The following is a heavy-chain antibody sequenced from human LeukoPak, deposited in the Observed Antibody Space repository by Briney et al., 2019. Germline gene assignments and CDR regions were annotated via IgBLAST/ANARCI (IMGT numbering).Heavy chain of an antibody. J-gene: IGHJ4*02. CDR3: ARDHYDCVWGRRYYFDY. D-gene: IGHD3-16*01. V-gene: IGHV1-69*06. Sequence: ASVKVSCKASGGTFSSYAISWVRQAPGQGLEWMGGIIPIFGTANYAQKFQGRVTITADKSTSTAYMELSSLRSEDTAVYYCARDHYDCVWGRRYYFDYWGQGTLVTVSS. CDR2: IIPIFGTA. CDR1: GGTFSSYA.